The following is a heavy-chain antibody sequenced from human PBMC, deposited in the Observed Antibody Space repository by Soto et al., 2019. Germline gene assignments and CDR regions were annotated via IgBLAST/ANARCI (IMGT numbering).Heavy chain of an antibody. J-gene: IGHJ4*02. Sequence: EVQLVESGEGLVQPGGSLRLSCVASGFTFSKYPMYWVRQAPGKGLEYVSGISSNGGSTFYADSVKGRFTISRDNSKNTLWLQMGSLRAEDMAVYYCARDVEGYKTGFVDYLCQGTLVTVSS. V-gene: IGHV3-64*02. D-gene: IGHD1-20*01. CDR3: ARDVEGYKTGFVDY. CDR1: GFTFSKYP. CDR2: ISSNGGST.